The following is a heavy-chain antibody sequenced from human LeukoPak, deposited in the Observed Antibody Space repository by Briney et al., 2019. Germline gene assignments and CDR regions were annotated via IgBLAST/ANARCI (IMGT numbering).Heavy chain of an antibody. J-gene: IGHJ4*02. V-gene: IGHV4-39*01. CDR3: ASYAFISGSHFDS. Sequence: SETLSLTCTISGGSISSTTYYWGWIRQPPGKGLEWIGSIYYSGTTYYNPSLKSRVTISVDTSKNQFSLKLSSVTAADTALYYCASYAFISGSHFDSWGQGTLVTVSS. CDR1: GGSISSTTYY. D-gene: IGHD2-2*01. CDR2: IYYSGTT.